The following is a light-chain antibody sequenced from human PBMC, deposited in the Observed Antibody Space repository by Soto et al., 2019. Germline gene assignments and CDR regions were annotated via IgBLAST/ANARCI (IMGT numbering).Light chain of an antibody. CDR1: QSVGNNY. Sequence: EIVLTQSPGTLSLSPGERATLSCRASQSVGNNYLAWYQQKPGQAPRFLIYDASSRATGIPDRFSGSGSGTDFTLTISRLEPEDFAVYYCQQYGSTPLTFGGRTKVEI. J-gene: IGKJ4*01. V-gene: IGKV3-20*01. CDR2: DAS. CDR3: QQYGSTPLT.